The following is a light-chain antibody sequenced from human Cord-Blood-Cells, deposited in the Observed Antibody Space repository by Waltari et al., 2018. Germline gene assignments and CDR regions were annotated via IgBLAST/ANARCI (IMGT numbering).Light chain of an antibody. V-gene: IGLV2-14*01. CDR2: DVS. CDR3: SSYTSSSTLVV. CDR1: SSDVGGYNY. Sequence: QSALTQPASVSGSPGQSITISCTGTSSDVGGYNYVSWYQQHPGKAPQLMIYDVSNRPSGVSNRCSGSKSGNTASLTISGLQAEDEADYYCSSYTSSSTLVVFGTGTKVTVL. J-gene: IGLJ1*01.